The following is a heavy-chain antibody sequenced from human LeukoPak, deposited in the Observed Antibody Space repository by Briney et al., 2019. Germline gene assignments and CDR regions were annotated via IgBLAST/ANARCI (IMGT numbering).Heavy chain of an antibody. CDR3: ARDSSGYYYDY. Sequence: PSETLSLTCSVSGGSISSTSYFWGWIRQPPGKGLEWIGTIYYTGLSYYNPSLKSRVTISIDTSKNQFFLKLTSVTAADTAFYYCARDSSGYYYDYWGQGTLVTVSS. J-gene: IGHJ4*01. D-gene: IGHD3-22*01. CDR1: GGSISSTSYF. V-gene: IGHV4-39*07. CDR2: IYYTGLS.